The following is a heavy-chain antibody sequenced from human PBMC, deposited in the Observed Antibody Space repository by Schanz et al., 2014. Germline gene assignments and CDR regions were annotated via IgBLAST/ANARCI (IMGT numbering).Heavy chain of an antibody. D-gene: IGHD4-17*01. V-gene: IGHV1-69*02. CDR2: IIPILGIA. CDR1: GGTFNSYT. J-gene: IGHJ4*02. Sequence: QVQLVQSGAEVKKPGSSMKVSCKASGGTFNSYTINWVRQAPGQGLEWMGRIIPILGIANYAQKFQGRLTITADKSTSTAYMELSSLRSEDTAVYYCARGYGDSPTDFWGQGTLVTVSS. CDR3: ARGYGDSPTDF.